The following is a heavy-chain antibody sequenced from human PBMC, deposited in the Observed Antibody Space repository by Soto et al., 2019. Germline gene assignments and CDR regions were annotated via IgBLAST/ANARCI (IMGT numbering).Heavy chain of an antibody. Sequence: LSLTCTVSGGSISSSSYYWGWIRQPPGKGLEWIGSIYYSGSTYYNPSLKSRVTISVDTSKNQFSLKLSSVTAADTAVYYCASLEYSSSSLDYWGQGTMVTVYS. CDR2: IYYSGST. CDR3: ASLEYSSSSLDY. V-gene: IGHV4-39*01. J-gene: IGHJ4*02. CDR1: GGSISSSSYY. D-gene: IGHD6-6*01.